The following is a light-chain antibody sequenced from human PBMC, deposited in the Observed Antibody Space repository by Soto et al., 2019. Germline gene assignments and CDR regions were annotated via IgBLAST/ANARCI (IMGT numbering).Light chain of an antibody. Sequence: QSALTQPASGSGSPGQSITISCSGTSSDIGSYNHVAWYQQFPGRSPKLMIYAVSDRPPGVSDRFSGSKSGITPSLTLYGLQTEDEAAYYCTSYTDRRSYVFGAGTKVTVL. V-gene: IGLV2-14*03. J-gene: IGLJ1*01. CDR2: AVS. CDR1: SSDIGSYNH. CDR3: TSYTDRRSYV.